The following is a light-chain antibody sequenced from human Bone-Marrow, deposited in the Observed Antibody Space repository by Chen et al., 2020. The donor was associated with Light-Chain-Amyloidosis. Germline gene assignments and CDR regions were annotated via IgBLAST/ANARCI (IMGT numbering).Light chain of an antibody. CDR1: DLPTKY. J-gene: IGLJ2*01. CDR2: RDT. CDR3: QSADSSGTYEVI. V-gene: IGLV3-25*03. Sequence: SYELTLPPSVSVSPGQTPRITCSGDDLPTKYAYWYQQKPGQAPVLVIHRDTERPSGISERFSGSSSGTTATLTISGVQAEDEADYHCQSADSSGTYEVIFGGGTKLTVL.